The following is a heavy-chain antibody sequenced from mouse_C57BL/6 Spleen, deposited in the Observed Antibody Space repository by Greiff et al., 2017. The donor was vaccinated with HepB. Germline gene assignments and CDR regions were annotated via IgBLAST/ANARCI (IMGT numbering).Heavy chain of an antibody. CDR2: IYPGSGNT. CDR1: GYTFTDYY. D-gene: IGHD1-1*01. J-gene: IGHJ3*01. CDR3: ARSGYYGSSYVAWFAY. V-gene: IGHV1-76*01. Sequence: VQLQQSGAELVRPGASVKLSCKASGYTFTDYYINWVKQRTGQGLEWIARIYPGSGNTYYNEKFKGKATLTAEKSSSTAYMQLSSLTSEDSAVYFCARSGYYGSSYVAWFAYWGQGTLVTVSA.